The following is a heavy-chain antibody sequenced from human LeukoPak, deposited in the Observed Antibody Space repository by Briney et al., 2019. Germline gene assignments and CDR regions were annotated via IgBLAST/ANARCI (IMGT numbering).Heavy chain of an antibody. V-gene: IGHV1-18*01. Sequence: ASVKVSCKGSGYTFTSYGFSWVRQAPGQGLEWMGWISAYNGNTNCAQNLQGRVTMTTDTSTSTAYMELRSLRSDDTVVYYCARDLQILLPDYWGQGTLVTVSS. CDR1: GYTFTSYG. J-gene: IGHJ4*02. D-gene: IGHD2-15*01. CDR3: ARDLQILLPDY. CDR2: ISAYNGNT.